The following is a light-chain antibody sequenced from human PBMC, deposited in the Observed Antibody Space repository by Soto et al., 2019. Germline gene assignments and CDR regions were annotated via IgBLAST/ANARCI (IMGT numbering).Light chain of an antibody. CDR1: KLGDKH. V-gene: IGLV3-1*01. CDR2: KDT. CDR3: QVWDTMQVV. J-gene: IGLJ2*01. Sequence: SYELSQPPSVSVSPGQTASVTCSGDKLGDKHVSWYQQKAGQSPVLVMHKDTKRPSGIPERFSGSNSGNTATLTISGTQAMDEADYYCQVWDTMQVVFGGGTKLTVL.